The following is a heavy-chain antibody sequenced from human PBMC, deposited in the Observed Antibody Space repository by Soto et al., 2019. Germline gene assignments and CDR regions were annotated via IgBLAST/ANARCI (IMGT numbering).Heavy chain of an antibody. Sequence: VQLLESGGGLVQPGGSLRLSCAASGFTFSSYAMSWVRQAPGKGLEWVSAISVSGGSTYYADSVKGRFTISRDSSKNTLSLQMNSLRADDTAVYYCAKAFRSWSPFDFWGQGTLVTVSS. CDR1: GFTFSSYA. V-gene: IGHV3-23*01. CDR3: AKAFRSWSPFDF. CDR2: ISVSGGST. D-gene: IGHD6-13*01. J-gene: IGHJ4*02.